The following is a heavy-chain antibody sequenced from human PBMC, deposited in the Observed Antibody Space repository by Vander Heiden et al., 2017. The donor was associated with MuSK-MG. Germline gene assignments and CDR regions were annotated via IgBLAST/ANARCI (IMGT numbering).Heavy chain of an antibody. CDR3: ASAGRTSRARYYYMDV. D-gene: IGHD2-2*01. Sequence: QVQLQESGPGLVKPSQTLSLTCTVSGGPTSSGNSYWSWIRQHPGKGLEWIGYIYYSGSTSYNPSLKSRVTISVDTSKNQFSLKLSSVTAADTAVYYCASAGRTSRARYYYMDVWGKGTTVTVSS. CDR2: IYYSGST. V-gene: IGHV4-31*03. J-gene: IGHJ6*03. CDR1: GGPTSSGNSY.